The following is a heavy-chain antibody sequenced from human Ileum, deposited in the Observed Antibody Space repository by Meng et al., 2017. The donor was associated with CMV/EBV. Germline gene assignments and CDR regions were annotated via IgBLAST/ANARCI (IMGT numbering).Heavy chain of an antibody. V-gene: IGHV1-69*05. D-gene: IGHD6-19*01. J-gene: IGHJ4*02. CDR1: GGTFSSYA. CDR3: ARDRGIAVAGALDY. Sequence: KASGGTFSSYAISWVRQAPGQGLEWMGGIIPIFGTANYAQKFQGRVTITTDESTSTAYMELSSLRSEDTAVYYCARDRGIAVAGALDYWGQGTLVTVSS. CDR2: IIPIFGTA.